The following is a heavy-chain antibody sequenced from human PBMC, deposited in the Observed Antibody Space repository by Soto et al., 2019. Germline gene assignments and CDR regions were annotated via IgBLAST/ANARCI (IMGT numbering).Heavy chain of an antibody. V-gene: IGHV1-69*13. Sequence: SVKVSCKASGGTFSSYAISWVRQAPGQGLEWMGGIIPIFGTANYAQKFQGRVTITADESTSTAYMELSSLRSEDTAVYYCARGPAWSGYDSVYFDYWGQGTLVTVS. CDR1: GGTFSSYA. D-gene: IGHD5-12*01. CDR2: IIPIFGTA. CDR3: ARGPAWSGYDSVYFDY. J-gene: IGHJ4*02.